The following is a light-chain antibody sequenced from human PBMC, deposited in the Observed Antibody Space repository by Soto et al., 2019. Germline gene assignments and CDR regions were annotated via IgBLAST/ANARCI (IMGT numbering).Light chain of an antibody. CDR1: SNDVGGYDY. V-gene: IGLV2-8*01. CDR3: SSYVGSLVV. J-gene: IGLJ2*01. CDR2: EVS. Sequence: QSVLTQPPSASESPGQSVTVSCTGTSNDVGGYDYVSWFQQHPGKAPKLMIYEVSKRPSGVPDRFSGSKSGNTASLTVSGLQAEDEADYYCSSYVGSLVVFGGGTKLTVL.